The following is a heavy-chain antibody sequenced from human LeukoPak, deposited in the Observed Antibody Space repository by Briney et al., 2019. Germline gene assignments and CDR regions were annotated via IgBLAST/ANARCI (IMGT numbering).Heavy chain of an antibody. V-gene: IGHV4-4*07. D-gene: IGHD1-1*01. J-gene: IGHJ5*02. CDR3: AXXRTTXXYXNWFDP. CDR1: GGSISSYY. CDR2: IYTSGST. Sequence: PSETLSLTCTVSGGSISSYYWSWIRQPAGKGLEWIGRIYTSGSTNYNPSLKSRVTMSVDTSKNQFSLKLSSVTAADTAVYYCAXXRTTXXYXNWFDPWGQGTLVTVSS.